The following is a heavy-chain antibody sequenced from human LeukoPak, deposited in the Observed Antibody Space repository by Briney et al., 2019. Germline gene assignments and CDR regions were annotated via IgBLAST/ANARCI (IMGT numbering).Heavy chain of an antibody. D-gene: IGHD6-19*01. CDR1: GGTFSSYA. V-gene: IGHV1-69*04. CDR3: ARGIAVAATDY. CDR2: IIPILGIA. Sequence: SVNVSCKASGGTFSSYAISWVRQAPGQGLEWMGRIIPILGIANYAQKFQGRVTITADKSTSTAYMELSSLRSEDTAVYYCARGIAVAATDYWGQGTLVTVSS. J-gene: IGHJ4*02.